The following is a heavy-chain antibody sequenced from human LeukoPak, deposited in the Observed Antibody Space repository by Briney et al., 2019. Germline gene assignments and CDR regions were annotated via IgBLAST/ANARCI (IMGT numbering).Heavy chain of an antibody. CDR2: IFYSGST. V-gene: IGHV4-59*01. Sequence: SETLSLTCTVSGGSISSYYWSWIRQPPGKGLEWVGYIFYSGSTNYNPSLKSRVTISVDTSKNQFSLKLTSVTAADTAVYYCARGIGSDWPFDCWGQGTLVTVSS. CDR1: GGSISSYY. D-gene: IGHD6-19*01. CDR3: ARGIGSDWPFDC. J-gene: IGHJ4*02.